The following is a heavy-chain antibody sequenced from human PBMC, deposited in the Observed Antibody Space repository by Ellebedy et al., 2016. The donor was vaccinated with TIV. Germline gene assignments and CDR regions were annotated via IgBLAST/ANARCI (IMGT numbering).Heavy chain of an antibody. CDR2: IYYSGST. Sequence: MPSETLSLTCTVSGASISSSSFFWGWIRQPPGKGLEWIGSIYYSGSTYYSPSLKSRVTISVDTSKNQFSLNLSSVTAADTAVYYCARGVVVPALYYYYMDVWGKGTMVTVSS. CDR1: GASISSSSFF. J-gene: IGHJ6*03. D-gene: IGHD2-2*01. V-gene: IGHV4-39*07. CDR3: ARGVVVPALYYYYMDV.